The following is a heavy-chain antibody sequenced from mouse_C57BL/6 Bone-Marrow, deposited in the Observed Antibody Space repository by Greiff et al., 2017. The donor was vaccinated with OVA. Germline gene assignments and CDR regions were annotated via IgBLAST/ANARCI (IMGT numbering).Heavy chain of an antibody. CDR1: GFNFKDDY. J-gene: IGHJ4*01. Sequence: EVQLQQSGAELVRPGASVKLSCTASGFNFKDDYMHWVKQRPEQGLEWIGWIDPENGDTEYASKFQGKATITADTSSTTAYLQLSSLTSEDTAVYYCTTSVITTVVAPYAMDYWGQGTSVTVSS. V-gene: IGHV14-4*01. D-gene: IGHD1-1*01. CDR3: TTSVITTVVAPYAMDY. CDR2: IDPENGDT.